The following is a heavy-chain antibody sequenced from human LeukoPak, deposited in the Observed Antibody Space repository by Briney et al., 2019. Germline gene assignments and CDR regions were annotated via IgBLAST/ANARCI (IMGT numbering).Heavy chain of an antibody. CDR2: ISGSGGST. Sequence: PGGSLRLSCAASGFTFSIYAMSWVRQAPGKGLEWVSAISGSGGSTYYADSVKGRFTISRDNSKNTLYLQMNSLRAEDTAVYYCASPYDSSGYYPEDYFDYWGQGTLVTVSS. J-gene: IGHJ4*02. CDR1: GFTFSIYA. CDR3: ASPYDSSGYYPEDYFDY. V-gene: IGHV3-23*01. D-gene: IGHD3-22*01.